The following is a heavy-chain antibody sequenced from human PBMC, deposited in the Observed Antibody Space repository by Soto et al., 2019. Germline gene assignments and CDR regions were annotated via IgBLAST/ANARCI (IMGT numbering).Heavy chain of an antibody. Sequence: GGSLRLSCAASGFTFSSYAMGWVRQAPGKGLEWVSAISGSGVSTYYADSVKGRFTISRDNSKNTLYLQMNSLRAEDTAVYYCAKSPGMYYYDSSGYYHYEYWGQGTLVTVSS. D-gene: IGHD3-22*01. V-gene: IGHV3-23*01. J-gene: IGHJ4*02. CDR3: AKSPGMYYYDSSGYYHYEY. CDR2: ISGSGVST. CDR1: GFTFSSYA.